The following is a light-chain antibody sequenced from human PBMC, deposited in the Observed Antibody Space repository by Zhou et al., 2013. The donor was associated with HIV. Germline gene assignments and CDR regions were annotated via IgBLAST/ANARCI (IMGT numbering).Light chain of an antibody. V-gene: IGKV2-24*01. CDR3: QQYNSYPIT. CDR2: KIF. Sequence: EIAMTQTPLSSPVALGQAASISCKSSHSLVHSDGNTYLSWLQQRPGQPPRLLIYKIFRRVSGVPSRFSGSGSGTEFSLTISGLQPDDFATYYCQQYNSYPITFGRGTRLDI. J-gene: IGKJ5*01. CDR1: HSLVHSDGNTY.